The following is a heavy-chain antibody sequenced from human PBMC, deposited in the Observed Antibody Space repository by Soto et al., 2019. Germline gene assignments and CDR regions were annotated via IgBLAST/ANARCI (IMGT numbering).Heavy chain of an antibody. Sequence: EESLKISCKGSGYSFTTYWISWVRQMPGKGLEWMGRIDPSDSYTNYSPSFQGHVTISADKSISTAYLQWSSLKASDTAMYYCARRHVGSKAFDPWGQGTLVTVSS. CDR2: IDPSDSYT. D-gene: IGHD3-16*01. J-gene: IGHJ5*02. V-gene: IGHV5-10-1*01. CDR3: ARRHVGSKAFDP. CDR1: GYSFTTYW.